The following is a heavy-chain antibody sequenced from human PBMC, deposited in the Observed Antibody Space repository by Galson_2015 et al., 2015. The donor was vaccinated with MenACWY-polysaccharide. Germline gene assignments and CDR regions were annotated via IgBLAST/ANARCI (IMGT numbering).Heavy chain of an antibody. V-gene: IGHV3-30*02. Sequence: SLRLSCAASGFPFSSYGMHWVRQAPGKGLEWVAFIRSDGSNKYYADSVKGRFTISRDNSKNTLYLQMNSLRAEDTAVYYCAKRLWGSFYIFHTWGQGTLVTVSS. D-gene: IGHD3-16*01. CDR2: IRSDGSNK. CDR3: AKRLWGSFYIFHT. J-gene: IGHJ5*02. CDR1: GFPFSSYG.